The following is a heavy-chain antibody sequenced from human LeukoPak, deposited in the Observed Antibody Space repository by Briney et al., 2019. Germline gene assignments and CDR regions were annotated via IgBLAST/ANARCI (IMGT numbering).Heavy chain of an antibody. Sequence: SQTLSLTCTVSGGSISSGSYYWSWIRQPAGKGLEWIGRIYTSGSTNYNPSLKSRVTISVDTSKNQFSLKLSSVTAADTAVYYCARVIEGDSSGYYVDYWGQGTLVTVSS. CDR1: GGSISSGSYY. CDR2: IYTSGST. J-gene: IGHJ4*02. V-gene: IGHV4-61*02. D-gene: IGHD3-22*01. CDR3: ARVIEGDSSGYYVDY.